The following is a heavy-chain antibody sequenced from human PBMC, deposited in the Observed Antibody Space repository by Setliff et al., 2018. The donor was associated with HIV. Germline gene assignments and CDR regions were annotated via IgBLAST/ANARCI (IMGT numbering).Heavy chain of an antibody. CDR2: INAANGDT. V-gene: IGHV1-3*01. CDR1: GGTFTSYV. Sequence: ASVKVSCKASGGTFTSYVISWVRQALGQGLEWMGGINAANGDTKYSQKFQARLTFTRDTSASTVYMELSSLRSEDTAMYYCSRSRNLDYWGQGTLVTVSS. J-gene: IGHJ4*02. CDR3: SRSRNLDY. D-gene: IGHD4-4*01.